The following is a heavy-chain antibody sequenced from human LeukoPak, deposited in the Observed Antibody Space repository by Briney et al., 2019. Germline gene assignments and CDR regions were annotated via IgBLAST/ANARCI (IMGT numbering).Heavy chain of an antibody. CDR3: ARQVAANKIFDY. CDR1: RYSFTTYW. V-gene: IGHV5-51*01. Sequence: GESLNISCKGSRYSFTTYWIGWVRQMPGQGLEWMGIIYPGDSDTRYSPSFQGQVTISADKSISTAYLQWSSLKASDSAMYYCARQVAANKIFDYWGQGTLVTVSS. D-gene: IGHD6-19*01. J-gene: IGHJ4*02. CDR2: IYPGDSDT.